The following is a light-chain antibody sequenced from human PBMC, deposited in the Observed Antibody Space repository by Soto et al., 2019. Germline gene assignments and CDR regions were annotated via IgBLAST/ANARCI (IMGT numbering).Light chain of an antibody. CDR3: SSYTSSSSRVV. V-gene: IGLV2-14*01. CDR2: DVN. Sequence: QSALTQPASVSGSPGQSITISCTGTSSDVGRYNYVYWYQQHPGKAPKLLIYDVNNRPSGVSNRLSGSKSGNTASLTISGLQAEDEADYYCSSYTSSSSRVVFGGGTKLTVL. J-gene: IGLJ2*01. CDR1: SSDVGRYNY.